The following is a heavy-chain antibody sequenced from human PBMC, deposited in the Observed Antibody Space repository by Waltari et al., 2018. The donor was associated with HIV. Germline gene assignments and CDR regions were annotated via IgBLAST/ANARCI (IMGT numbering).Heavy chain of an antibody. Sequence: VESGGRLVQPRGSLRLSCVASGFTFSSYWMHWVRQAPGKGLVWISRVSSDGNSTVYADSVKGRFTISRDNAKNTLFLQMNSLRVEDTAVYFCARSLYYDFWSAYPPDYWGQGTRVTVSS. D-gene: IGHD3-3*01. CDR1: GFTFSSYW. J-gene: IGHJ4*02. CDR2: VSSDGNST. CDR3: ARSLYYDFWSAYPPDY. V-gene: IGHV3-74*03.